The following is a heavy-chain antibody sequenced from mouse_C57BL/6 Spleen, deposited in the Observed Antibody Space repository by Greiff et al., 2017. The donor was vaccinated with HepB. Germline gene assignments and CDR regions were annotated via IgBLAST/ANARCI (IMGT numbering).Heavy chain of an antibody. CDR3: ASLYYYAMDY. D-gene: IGHD1-1*01. CDR1: GYALSSSW. Sequence: VKLQESGPELVKPGASVKISCKASGYALSSSWMNWVKQRPGKGLEWIGRIYPGDGDTNYNGKFKGKATLTADKASSTAYMQLSSLTSEDSAVYFCASLYYYAMDYWGQGTSVTVSS. V-gene: IGHV1-82*01. J-gene: IGHJ4*01. CDR2: IYPGDGDT.